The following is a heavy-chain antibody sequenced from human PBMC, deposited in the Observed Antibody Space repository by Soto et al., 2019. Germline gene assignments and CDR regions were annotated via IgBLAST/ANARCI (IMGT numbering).Heavy chain of an antibody. D-gene: IGHD6-6*01. CDR2: ISSNGGST. J-gene: IGHJ6*02. CDR3: VKGRIAARRLYGMDV. Sequence: GGSLRLSCSASGFTFSSYAMHWVRQAPGKGLEYVSAISSNGGSTYYADSVKGRFTISRDNSKNTLYLQMSSLRAEDTAVYYCVKGRIAARRLYGMDVWGQGTTVTVSS. V-gene: IGHV3-64D*08. CDR1: GFTFSSYA.